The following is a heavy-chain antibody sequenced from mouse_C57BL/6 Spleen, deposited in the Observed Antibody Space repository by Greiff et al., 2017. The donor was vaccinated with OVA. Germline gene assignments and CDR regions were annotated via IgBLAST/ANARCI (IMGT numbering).Heavy chain of an antibody. CDR1: GYTFTDYY. J-gene: IGHJ3*01. V-gene: IGHV1-76*01. Sequence: VQLQESGAELVRPGASVKLSCKASGYTFTDYYIHWVKQRPGQGLEWIARIYPGSGNTYYHEKFKGKATLTAEKSSSTADMQLSSLTSEDSAVYFCARYDYDVWFAYWGQGTLVTVSA. CDR3: ARYDYDVWFAY. CDR2: IYPGSGNT. D-gene: IGHD2-4*01.